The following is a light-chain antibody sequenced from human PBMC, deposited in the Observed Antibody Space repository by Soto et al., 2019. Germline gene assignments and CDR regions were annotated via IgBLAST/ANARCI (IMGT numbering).Light chain of an antibody. CDR3: QQSYSSPQYT. CDR2: AAS. V-gene: IGKV1-39*01. J-gene: IGKJ2*01. CDR1: QSISNY. Sequence: DIQMTQSPSSLSASVGDRVTITCPASQSISNYLNWYQQKPGKAPKLLIYAASSLQSGVPSSFSGSGSGTDFTLTISSLQPEDFATYYCQQSYSSPQYTFGQGTKLEIK.